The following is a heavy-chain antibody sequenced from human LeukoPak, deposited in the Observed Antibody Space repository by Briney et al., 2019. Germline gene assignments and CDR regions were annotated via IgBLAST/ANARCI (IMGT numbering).Heavy chain of an antibody. CDR3: AGGYGSYSPDH. CDR2: ISSSGSTI. CDR1: GFTFSSYE. D-gene: IGHD1-26*01. J-gene: IGHJ4*02. Sequence: GGSLRLSCAASGFTFSSYEMNWVRQAPGKGLEWVSYISSSGSTIYYADSVKGRFTIPRDNAKNSLYLQMNSLRAEDTAIYYCAGGYGSYSPDHWGQGTLVTVSS. V-gene: IGHV3-48*03.